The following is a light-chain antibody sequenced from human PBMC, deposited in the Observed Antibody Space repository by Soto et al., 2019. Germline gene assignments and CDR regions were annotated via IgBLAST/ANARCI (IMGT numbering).Light chain of an antibody. J-gene: IGKJ2*03. V-gene: IGKV1-39*01. CDR2: TAS. CDR3: QQTYSTLNS. Sequence: DIQVTQSPSSLSASVGDRVTITCRASQSIRTYLHWYQQRPGKPPKLLIHTASTLQSGVPSRFSGSGSGTDFTLTISSLQPEDFATYYCQQTYSTLNSFGQGTKREIK. CDR1: QSIRTY.